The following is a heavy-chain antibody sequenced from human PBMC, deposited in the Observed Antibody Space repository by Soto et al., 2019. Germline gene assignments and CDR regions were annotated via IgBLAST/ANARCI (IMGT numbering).Heavy chain of an antibody. D-gene: IGHD2-8*01. Sequence: GGSLRLSRAASGFTCSSYSMNWVRQAPGKGLEWVSYISSSSSTIYYADSVKGRFTISRDNAKNSLYLQMNSLRAEDTAVYYCARDNGAGAFDIWGQGTMVTVSS. CDR1: GFTCSSYS. CDR2: ISSSSSTI. J-gene: IGHJ3*02. V-gene: IGHV3-48*01. CDR3: ARDNGAGAFDI.